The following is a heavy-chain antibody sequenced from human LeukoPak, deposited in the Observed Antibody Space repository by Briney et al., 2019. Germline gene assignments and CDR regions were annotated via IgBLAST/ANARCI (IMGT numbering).Heavy chain of an antibody. Sequence: ASVKVSCKASGYTFTNYGITWVRQAPGQGLEWMGWISAYNGDTNYALKLQGRVTMTTETSTSTAYMEVRSLRSDDTAVYYCAKDTRYDPIFDYWGQGTLVTVSS. J-gene: IGHJ4*02. CDR1: GYTFTNYG. D-gene: IGHD5-12*01. CDR2: ISAYNGDT. CDR3: AKDTRYDPIFDY. V-gene: IGHV1-18*01.